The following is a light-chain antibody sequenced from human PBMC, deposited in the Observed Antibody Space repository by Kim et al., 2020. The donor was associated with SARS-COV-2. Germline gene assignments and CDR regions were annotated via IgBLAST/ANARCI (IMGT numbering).Light chain of an antibody. V-gene: IGLV2-11*01. CDR1: SSDVGGYNY. CDR3: CSYAGSYTFYV. CDR2: DVS. Sequence: QSGTISCTGTSSDVGGYNYVSWYQQHPGKAPKLMIYDVSKRPSGVPDRFSGSKSGNTASLTISGPQAEDEADYYCCSYAGSYTFYVFGTGTKVTVL. J-gene: IGLJ1*01.